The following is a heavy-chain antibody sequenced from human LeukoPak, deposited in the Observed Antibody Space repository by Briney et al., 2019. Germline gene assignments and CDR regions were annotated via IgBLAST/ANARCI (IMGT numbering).Heavy chain of an antibody. CDR3: ARGLPDYDFWSGYYPGWGAFDI. CDR1: GGSFSGYY. Sequence: SETLSLTCAVYGGSFSGYYWSWIRQPPGKGLEWIGEINHSGSTNYNPSLKSRVTISVDASKNQFSLRLTSVTAADTAVYYCARGLPDYDFWSGYYPGWGAFDIWGQGTMVTVSS. D-gene: IGHD3-3*01. J-gene: IGHJ3*02. V-gene: IGHV4-34*01. CDR2: INHSGST.